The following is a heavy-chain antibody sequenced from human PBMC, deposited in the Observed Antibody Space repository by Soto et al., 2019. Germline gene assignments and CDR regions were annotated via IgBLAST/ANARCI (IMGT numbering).Heavy chain of an antibody. Sequence: EVQLVESGGGLVQPGESLTLSCAASGFTFSSYWMHWVRQAPGKGLVWVSRIKSDGSGTYYADSVKGRLTISRDNANNTLYLQMNSLRVEDTAVYFCARGDGHRYDGNGYLGRHWGQGTLVTVSS. V-gene: IGHV3-74*01. CDR1: GFTFSSYW. CDR2: IKSDGSGT. CDR3: ARGDGHRYDGNGYLGRH. J-gene: IGHJ4*02. D-gene: IGHD3-22*01.